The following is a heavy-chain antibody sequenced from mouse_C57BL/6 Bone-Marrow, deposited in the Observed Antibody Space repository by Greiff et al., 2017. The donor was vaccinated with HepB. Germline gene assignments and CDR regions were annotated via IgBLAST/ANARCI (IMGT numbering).Heavy chain of an antibody. V-gene: IGHV6-3*01. D-gene: IGHD2-4*01. J-gene: IGHJ3*01. CDR3: PRGDYDYDEGFAY. CDR1: GFTFSNYW. Sequence: EVKVEESGGGLVQPGGSMKLSCVASGFTFSNYWMNWVRQSPEKGLEWVAQIRLKSDNYATHYAESVKGRFTISRDDSKSSVYLQMNNLRAEDTGIYYCPRGDYDYDEGFAYWGQGTLVTVSA. CDR2: IRLKSDNYAT.